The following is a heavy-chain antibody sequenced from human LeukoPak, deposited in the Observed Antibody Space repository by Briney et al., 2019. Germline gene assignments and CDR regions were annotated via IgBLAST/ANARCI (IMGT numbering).Heavy chain of an antibody. J-gene: IGHJ4*02. CDR1: GYTFSDYY. D-gene: IGHD3-10*01. CDR3: ARGGWVRGVITRTGLDY. V-gene: IGHV1-2*02. CDR2: INPNSGGT. Sequence: ASVKVSCKASGYTFSDYYIHWVRQAPGQGLEWMGWINPNSGGTNYAQKFQGRVTMARDTSISTAYMELRRLRSDDTAEYYCARGGWVRGVITRTGLDYWGQGTLVTVSS.